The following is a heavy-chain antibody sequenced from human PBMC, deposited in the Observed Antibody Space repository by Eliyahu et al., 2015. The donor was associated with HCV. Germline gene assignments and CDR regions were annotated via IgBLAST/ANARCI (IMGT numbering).Heavy chain of an antibody. CDR3: ASGGGGIAVAGTGGWFDP. CDR2: IYYSGST. CDR1: GGSISRYY. V-gene: IGHV4-59*01. D-gene: IGHD6-19*01. J-gene: IGHJ5*02. Sequence: QVQLQESGPGLVKPSETLSLTCXVSGGSISRYYWSWIRXPPGKGLEWIAYIYYSGSTNYNPSLKSRVSISVDTSKNQFSLKLSSVTAADTAVYYCASGGGGIAVAGTGGWFDPWGQGTLVTVSS.